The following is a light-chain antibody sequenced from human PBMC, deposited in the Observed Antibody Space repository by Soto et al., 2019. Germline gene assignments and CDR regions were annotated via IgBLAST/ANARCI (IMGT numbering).Light chain of an antibody. CDR2: DAS. J-gene: IGKJ5*01. V-gene: IGKV3-11*01. CDR3: QQRSNWPPIT. CDR1: QSVSSY. Sequence: EIALTQSRGTLSLCPGESATLSGLASQSVSSYLAWYQQKPGQAPRLLIYDASNRATGIPARFSGSGSGTDFTLTISSLEPEDFAVYYCQQRSNWPPITFGQGTRLEIK.